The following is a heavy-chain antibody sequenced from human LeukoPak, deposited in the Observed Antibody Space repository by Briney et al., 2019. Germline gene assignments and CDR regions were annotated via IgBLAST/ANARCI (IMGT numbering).Heavy chain of an antibody. J-gene: IGHJ4*02. D-gene: IGHD4-17*01. CDR2: ISAYNGNT. CDR1: GHTFTSYG. V-gene: IGHV1-18*01. Sequence: ASMKVSCKASGHTFTSYGISWVRQAPGQGLEWMGWISAYNGNTNSAQKLQGRVTMTTDTSTNTAYMELRSLRSDDTAVYYCARGRKDYGDYYFDSWGQGTLVTVSS. CDR3: ARGRKDYGDYYFDS.